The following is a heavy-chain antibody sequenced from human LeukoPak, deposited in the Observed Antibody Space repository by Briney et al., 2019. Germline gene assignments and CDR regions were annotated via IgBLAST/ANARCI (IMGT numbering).Heavy chain of an antibody. CDR3: AGGDILTGYWFFDY. CDR1: GGSISSYY. J-gene: IGHJ4*02. D-gene: IGHD3-9*01. V-gene: IGHV4-59*01. Sequence: SETLSLTCTVSGGSISSYYWSWVRQPPGKGLGWIGYIYYSGSTNYNPSFKSRATISVDTSKNQFSLKLSSVTAADTAVYYCAGGDILTGYWFFDYWGQGTLVTVSS. CDR2: IYYSGST.